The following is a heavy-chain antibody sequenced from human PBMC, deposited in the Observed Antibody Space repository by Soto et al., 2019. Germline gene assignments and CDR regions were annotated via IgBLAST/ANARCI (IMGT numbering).Heavy chain of an antibody. J-gene: IGHJ4*02. CDR1: GFTFSSYG. CDR3: ARDKGRSPLDY. CDR2: IWYDGSNK. D-gene: IGHD2-15*01. Sequence: GGSLRLSCAASGFTFSSYGMHWVRQAPGKGLEWVAVIWYDGSNKYYADSVKGRFTISRDNSKNTLYLQMNSLRVEDTAVYYCARDKGRSPLDYWGQGTLVTVSS. V-gene: IGHV3-33*01.